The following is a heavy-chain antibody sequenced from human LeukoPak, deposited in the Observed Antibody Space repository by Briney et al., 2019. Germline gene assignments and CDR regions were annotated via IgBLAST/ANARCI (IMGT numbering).Heavy chain of an antibody. CDR3: TRDSGTYNWFDP. J-gene: IGHJ5*02. Sequence: PGGSRRLSWAAAGFTFSGSAIHWVRQSSGKGLEWVGQIDKKDKGYATATAYAASVKGRFTISRDDSINTAYLKMKSLKTEDTALYYCTRDSGTYNWFDPWGQGTLVTVSS. CDR1: GFTFSGSA. CDR2: IDKKDKGYATAT. V-gene: IGHV3-73*01. D-gene: IGHD1-26*01.